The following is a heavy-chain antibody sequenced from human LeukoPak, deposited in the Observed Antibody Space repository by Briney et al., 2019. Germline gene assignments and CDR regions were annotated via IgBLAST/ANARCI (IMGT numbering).Heavy chain of an antibody. CDR3: AKDPQWELLPYFDY. CDR1: GFTFSSYA. V-gene: IGHV3-30-3*01. Sequence: PGGSLRLSCAASGFTFSSYAMHWVRQAPGKGLEWVAVISYDGSNKYYADSVKGRFTISRDNSKNTLYLQMNSLRAEDTAVYYCAKDPQWELLPYFDYWGQGTLVTVSS. J-gene: IGHJ4*02. D-gene: IGHD1-26*01. CDR2: ISYDGSNK.